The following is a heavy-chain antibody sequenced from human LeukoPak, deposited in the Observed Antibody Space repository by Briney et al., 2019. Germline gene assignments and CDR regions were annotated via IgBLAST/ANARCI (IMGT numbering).Heavy chain of an antibody. Sequence: GGSLRLSCAASGFTFSTYDMNWVRQAPGKGLEWVSAINDGGYNTYYADSVRGRFTISRDNAKNTLYLQMNSRRTEDTAVYYCARKETVVSPGNYFDHWGQGTLVTVSS. CDR1: GFTFSTYD. CDR2: INDGGYNT. V-gene: IGHV3-23*01. CDR3: ARKETVVSPGNYFDH. J-gene: IGHJ4*02. D-gene: IGHD4-23*01.